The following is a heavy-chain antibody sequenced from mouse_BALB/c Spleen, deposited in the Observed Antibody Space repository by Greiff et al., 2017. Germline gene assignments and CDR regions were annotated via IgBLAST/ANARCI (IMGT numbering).Heavy chain of an antibody. Sequence: DVKLVESGGGLVQPGGSRKLSCAASGFTFSSFGMHWVPRAPEKGLGWVAYISSGSSTIYYADTVKGRFTNSRDKPKNTLFLQMTSLRTEDTAMYYCARSGDGNHFAYWGPGTLVTVSA. CDR3: ARSGDGNHFAY. J-gene: IGHJ3*01. D-gene: IGHD2-1*01. CDR1: GFTFSSFG. CDR2: ISSGSSTI. V-gene: IGHV5-17*02.